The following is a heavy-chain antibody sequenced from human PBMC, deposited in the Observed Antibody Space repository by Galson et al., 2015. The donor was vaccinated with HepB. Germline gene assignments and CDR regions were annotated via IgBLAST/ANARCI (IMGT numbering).Heavy chain of an antibody. Sequence: SLRLSCAASGFTVSSNYMSWVRQAPGKGLEWVSVIYSGGSTYYADSVKGRFTISRDNSKNTLYLQMNSLRAEDTAVYYCARSYYDILTGPEYYFDYWGQGTLVTVSS. CDR1: GFTVSSNY. J-gene: IGHJ4*02. CDR3: ARSYYDILTGPEYYFDY. D-gene: IGHD3-9*01. CDR2: IYSGGST. V-gene: IGHV3-66*01.